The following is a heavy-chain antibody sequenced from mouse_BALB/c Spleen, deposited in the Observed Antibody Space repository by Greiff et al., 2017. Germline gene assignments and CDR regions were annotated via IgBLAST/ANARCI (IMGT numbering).Heavy chain of an antibody. V-gene: IGHV5-15*02. Sequence: EVKLVESGGGLVQPGGSRKLSCAASGFTFSDYGMAWVRQAPGKGPEWVAFISNLAYSNYYADTVTGRFTISRENAKNTLYLEMSSLRSEDTAMYYCARVLQGFAYWGQGTLVTVSA. J-gene: IGHJ3*01. D-gene: IGHD5-1*01. CDR1: GFTFSDYG. CDR2: ISNLAYSN. CDR3: ARVLQGFAY.